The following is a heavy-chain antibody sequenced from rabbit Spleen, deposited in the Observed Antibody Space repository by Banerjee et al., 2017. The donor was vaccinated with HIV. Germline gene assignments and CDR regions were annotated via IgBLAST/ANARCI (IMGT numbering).Heavy chain of an antibody. CDR2: IDSGSSGFT. Sequence: QEQLVESGGGLVKPEGSLKLSCTASGFSFSNKAVMCWVRQAPGKGLEWIACIDSGSSGFTYFATWAKGRFTCSSPSSTTVTLQMTRLTAADTATYFCARDTGTSFSSYGMDLWGPGTLVTVS. CDR3: ARDTGTSFSSYGMDL. D-gene: IGHD8-1*01. J-gene: IGHJ6*01. V-gene: IGHV1S45*01. CDR1: GFSFSNKAV.